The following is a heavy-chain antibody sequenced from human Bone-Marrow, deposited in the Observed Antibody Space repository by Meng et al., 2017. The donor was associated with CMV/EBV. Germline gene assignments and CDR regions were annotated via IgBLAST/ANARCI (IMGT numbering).Heavy chain of an antibody. CDR2: ISAYNGNT. J-gene: IGHJ6*02. CDR3: ASAVVVVPAAIQYYYYGMDV. V-gene: IGHV1-18*04. CDR1: GYTFTSYY. Sequence: ASVKVSCKASGYTFTSYYMHWVRQAPGQGLEWMGWISAYNGNTNYAQKLQGRVTMTTDTSTSTAYMELWGLRSDDTAVYYCASAVVVVPAAIQYYYYGMDVWGQGTTVTVSS. D-gene: IGHD2-2*01.